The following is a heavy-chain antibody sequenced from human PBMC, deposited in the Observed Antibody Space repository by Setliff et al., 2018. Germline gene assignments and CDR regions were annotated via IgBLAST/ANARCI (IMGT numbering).Heavy chain of an antibody. CDR2: ISGYGSRT. J-gene: IGHJ3*02. CDR3: IRDTSGRDAFDI. CDR1: GFTFSSYA. V-gene: IGHV3-23*01. Sequence: GGSLRLSCAASGFTFSSYAMTWVRQAPGKGLEWVSGISGYGSRTYYADSVKGRSTISRDNSQNTMYLQMNSLRAEDTAVYYCIRDTSGRDAFDIWGQGTIVTVSS. D-gene: IGHD6-19*01.